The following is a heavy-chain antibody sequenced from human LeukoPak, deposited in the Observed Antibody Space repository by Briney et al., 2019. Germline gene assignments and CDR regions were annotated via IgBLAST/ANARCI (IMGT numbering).Heavy chain of an antibody. CDR1: GGTFSSYA. D-gene: IGHD3-22*01. CDR2: IIPIFGTA. V-gene: IGHV1-69*13. Sequence: GASVKVSCKASGGTFSSYAISWVRQAPGQGLEWMGGIIPIFGTANYAQKFQGRVTITADESTSTAYMELSSLRSEDTAVYYCARDPKHYYDSSGYPDYYFDYWGQGTLVTVSS. CDR3: ARDPKHYYDSSGYPDYYFDY. J-gene: IGHJ4*02.